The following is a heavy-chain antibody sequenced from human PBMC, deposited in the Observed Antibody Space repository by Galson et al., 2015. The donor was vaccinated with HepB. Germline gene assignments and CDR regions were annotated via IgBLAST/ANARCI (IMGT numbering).Heavy chain of an antibody. CDR2: ISGSGGST. CDR1: GFTFSSYA. Sequence: SLRLSYAASGFTFSSYAMSWVRQAPGKGLEWVSAISGSGGSTYYADSVKGRFTISRDNSRNTLYLQMNSLRAEDTAVYYCAKRGQQSRGGAFDIWGQGTMVTVSS. D-gene: IGHD6-13*01. J-gene: IGHJ3*02. V-gene: IGHV3-23*01. CDR3: AKRGQQSRGGAFDI.